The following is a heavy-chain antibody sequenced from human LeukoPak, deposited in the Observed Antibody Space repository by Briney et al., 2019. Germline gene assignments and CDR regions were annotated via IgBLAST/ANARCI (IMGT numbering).Heavy chain of an antibody. V-gene: IGHV3-66*04. CDR2: IYSGGST. J-gene: IGHJ5*02. CDR1: GLTVSKNY. CDR3: ARQGNYLNWFDP. D-gene: IGHD4-11*01. Sequence: PGGSLRLSCAASGLTVSKNYMSWVRQAPGKGLESVSVIYSGGSTYYADSVRGRFTISRDNAKNSLYLQMNSLRAEDTAVYYCARQGNYLNWFDPWGQGTLVTVSS.